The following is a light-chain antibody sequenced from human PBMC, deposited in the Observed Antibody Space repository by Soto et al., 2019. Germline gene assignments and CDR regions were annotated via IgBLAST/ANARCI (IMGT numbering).Light chain of an antibody. CDR2: GAS. V-gene: IGKV3-15*01. Sequence: EIVLTQSPGTLSLSPGERATLSCRASQSVSSSYLAWYQQKPGQAPRLLIYGASSRVTGFPARFSGSGSGTEFTLTISSLQSEDFAVYYCQQYNNWPPITFGQGTRLDIK. CDR1: QSVSSSY. CDR3: QQYNNWPPIT. J-gene: IGKJ5*01.